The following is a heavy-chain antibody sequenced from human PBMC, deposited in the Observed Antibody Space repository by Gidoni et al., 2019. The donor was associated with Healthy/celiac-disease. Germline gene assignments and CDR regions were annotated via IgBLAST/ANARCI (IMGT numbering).Heavy chain of an antibody. Sequence: EVQLLESVGGLVQPGGSLSLSCSASGFTFSSYAMSWVRQAPGKGLEWVSAISGSGGSTYYADSVKGRFTISRDNSKNTLYLQMNSLRAEDTAVYYCAKGGEYYDSSGWVLWGQGTLVTVSS. V-gene: IGHV3-23*01. CDR2: ISGSGGST. D-gene: IGHD3-22*01. J-gene: IGHJ4*02. CDR3: AKGGEYYDSSGWVL. CDR1: GFTFSSYA.